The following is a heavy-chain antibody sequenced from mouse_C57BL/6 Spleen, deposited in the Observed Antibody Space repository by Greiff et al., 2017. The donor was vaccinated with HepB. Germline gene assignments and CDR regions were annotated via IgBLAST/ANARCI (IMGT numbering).Heavy chain of an antibody. Sequence: VQLQQSGAELVRPGASVTLSCKASGYTFTDYEMHWVKQTPVHGLEWIGAIDPETGGTAYNQKFKGKAILTADKSSSTAYMELRSLTSEDSAVSYCTRGCGTKDYWGRGTTLTVSS. CDR2: IDPETGGT. CDR1: GYTFTDYE. J-gene: IGHJ2*01. V-gene: IGHV1-15*01. CDR3: TRGCGTKDY. D-gene: IGHD4-1*01.